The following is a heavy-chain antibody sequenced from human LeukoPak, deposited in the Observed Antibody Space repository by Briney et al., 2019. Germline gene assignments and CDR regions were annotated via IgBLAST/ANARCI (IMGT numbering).Heavy chain of an antibody. V-gene: IGHV4-31*03. J-gene: IGHJ4*02. CDR3: ARGRGRWLQSRPSVGSGIIDY. CDR2: IYYSGNT. D-gene: IGHD5-24*01. Sequence: PSETLSLTCTVSGGSISSGGYFWSWIRQHPGKGLEWIGYIYYSGNTYYNPSLKSRVTISVDTSKNQFSLKLSSVTAADTAVYYCARGRGRWLQSRPSVGSGIIDYWGQGTLVTVSS. CDR1: GGSISSGGYF.